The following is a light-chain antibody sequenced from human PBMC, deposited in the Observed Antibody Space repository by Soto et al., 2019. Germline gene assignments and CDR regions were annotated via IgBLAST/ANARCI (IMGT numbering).Light chain of an antibody. Sequence: QSVLTQPASVSGSPGQSLTISCTGTSSDVGTYTFVSWYQQHPGKAPKLLIYEANKRPSGVSNRFSGSKSGNTASLTISGLQAEDEADYYCCSYAGSSTYVFGTGTKLTVL. CDR3: CSYAGSSTYV. V-gene: IGLV2-23*01. J-gene: IGLJ1*01. CDR1: SSDVGTYTF. CDR2: EAN.